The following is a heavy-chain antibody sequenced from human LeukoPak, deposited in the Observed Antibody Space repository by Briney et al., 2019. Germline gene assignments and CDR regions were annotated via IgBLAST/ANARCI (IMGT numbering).Heavy chain of an antibody. CDR3: ARDGFDSSGWEDY. D-gene: IGHD6-19*01. CDR1: GFTFSSYS. CDR2: ISSSSSYI. V-gene: IGHV3-21*01. Sequence: GGSLRLSCAASGFTFSSYSMNWVRQAPGKGLKWVSSISSSSSYIYYADPVKGRFTISRDNAKNSLYLQMNSLRAEDTAVYYCARDGFDSSGWEDYWGQGTLVTVSS. J-gene: IGHJ4*02.